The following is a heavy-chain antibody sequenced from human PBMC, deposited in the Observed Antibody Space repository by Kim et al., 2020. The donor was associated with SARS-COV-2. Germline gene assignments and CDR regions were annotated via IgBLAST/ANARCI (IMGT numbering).Heavy chain of an antibody. J-gene: IGHJ1*01. D-gene: IGHD3-3*01. Sequence: GGSLRLSCAASGFTFSIYGMHWVRQAPGKGLEWVVVISFDGKTKHYADSVKGRFTISRDDSRNTLYLQMNSLGSEDTAVYYCAKEYDSSAYYVGLGEWG. CDR2: ISFDGKTK. CDR1: GFTFSIYG. V-gene: IGHV3-30*18. CDR3: AKEYDSSAYYVGLGE.